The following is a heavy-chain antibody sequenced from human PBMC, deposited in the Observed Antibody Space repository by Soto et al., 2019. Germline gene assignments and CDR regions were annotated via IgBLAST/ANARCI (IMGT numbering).Heavy chain of an antibody. Sequence: ASVKVSCKASGYAFTSYDINWVRQATGQGLEWMGWMNPNSGNTGYAQKFQGRVTMARNTSISTAYMELSSLRSEDTAVYYCARAPSKDAFDIWGQGTMVTVSS. V-gene: IGHV1-8*01. CDR3: ARAPSKDAFDI. CDR2: MNPNSGNT. CDR1: GYAFTSYD. J-gene: IGHJ3*02.